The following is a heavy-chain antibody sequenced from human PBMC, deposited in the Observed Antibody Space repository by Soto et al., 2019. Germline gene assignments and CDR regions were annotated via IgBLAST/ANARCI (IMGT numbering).Heavy chain of an antibody. D-gene: IGHD6-19*01. Sequence: QVQLVQSGAEVTKPGASVKVSCKASGYTFTNYYIHWVRQAPGQGLEWMGIINPGGGRTNYAQKFQGRVTMTRDTSTSTVYLELSSLRSEDTAVYYCARDLSSYSSGWYDLWGRGTLVTVSS. V-gene: IGHV1-46*01. CDR1: GYTFTNYY. J-gene: IGHJ2*01. CDR2: INPGGGRT. CDR3: ARDLSSYSSGWYDL.